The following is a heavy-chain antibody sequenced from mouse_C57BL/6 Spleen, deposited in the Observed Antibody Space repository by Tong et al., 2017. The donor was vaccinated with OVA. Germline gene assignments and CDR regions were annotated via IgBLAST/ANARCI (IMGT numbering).Heavy chain of an antibody. CDR1: GFTFSSYA. V-gene: IGHV5-4*01. Sequence: EVQLQESGGGLVKPGGSLKLSCAASGFTFSSYAMSWVRQTPEKRLEWVATISDGGSYTYYPDNVKGRFTISRDNAKNNLYLQMSHLKSEDTAMYYCARDDYYGPMDYWGQGTSVTVSS. CDR3: ARDDYYGPMDY. D-gene: IGHD1-1*01. CDR2: ISDGGSYT. J-gene: IGHJ4*01.